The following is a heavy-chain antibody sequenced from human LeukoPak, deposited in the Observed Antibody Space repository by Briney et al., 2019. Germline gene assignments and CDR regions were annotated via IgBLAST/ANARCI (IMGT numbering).Heavy chain of an antibody. CDR2: ISGGGKT. D-gene: IGHD2/OR15-2a*01. CDR1: GFAFGSFG. J-gene: IGHJ4*02. CDR3: ARAGNTRFDY. Sequence: GGSLRLSCAVSGFAFGSFGMSWVRQAPGKGLEWVSGISGGGKTNYADSVKGRFTISRDNFKNTLYLQMNSLRAEDTAVYYCARAGNTRFDYWGQGTLVTVSS. V-gene: IGHV3-23*01.